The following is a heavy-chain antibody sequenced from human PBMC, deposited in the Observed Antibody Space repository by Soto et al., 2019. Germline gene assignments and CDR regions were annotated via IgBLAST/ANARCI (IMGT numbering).Heavy chain of an antibody. Sequence: VQLLESGGDLVQPGGSLRLSCAASGFTFSSNAMSWVRQAPGKGLEWVSVITNTGGDTLYADSVKGRFAISRDNSKYTLYLQMNSLRAEDTAIYYCARASGESYPGSRVFDSWGQGTRVTVSS. CDR1: GFTFSSNA. CDR3: ARASGESYPGSRVFDS. V-gene: IGHV3-23*01. D-gene: IGHD3-10*01. CDR2: ITNTGGDT. J-gene: IGHJ4*02.